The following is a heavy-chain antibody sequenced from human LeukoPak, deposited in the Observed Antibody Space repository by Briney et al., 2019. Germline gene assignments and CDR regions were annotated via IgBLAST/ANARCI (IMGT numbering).Heavy chain of an antibody. D-gene: IGHD6-19*01. Sequence: GGSLRLSCAASGFTVSNNYMSWVRQASGKGLEWVSLIYSDGTTYYADSVKGRFTISRDNSKNTLYLQMNSLRAEDTAVYYCAKGAAVAVPSGGIYFDYWGQGTLVTVSS. V-gene: IGHV3-53*01. J-gene: IGHJ4*02. CDR3: AKGAAVAVPSGGIYFDY. CDR2: IYSDGTT. CDR1: GFTVSNNY.